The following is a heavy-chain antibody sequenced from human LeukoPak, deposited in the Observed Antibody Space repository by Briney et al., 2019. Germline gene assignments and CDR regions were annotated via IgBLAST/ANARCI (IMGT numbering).Heavy chain of an antibody. J-gene: IGHJ4*02. CDR2: IIPIFGTA. CDR1: GGTFSSYA. D-gene: IGHD3-10*01. V-gene: IGHV1-69*05. Sequence: SVKVSCKASGGTFSSYAISWVRQAPGQGLEWMGRIIPIFGTANYAQKFQGRVAITTDESTSTAYMELSSLRSEDTAVYYCARGPGSYRDDYWGQGTLVTVSS. CDR3: ARGPGSYRDDY.